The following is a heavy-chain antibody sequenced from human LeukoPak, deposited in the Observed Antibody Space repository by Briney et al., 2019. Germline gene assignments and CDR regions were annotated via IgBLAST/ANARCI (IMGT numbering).Heavy chain of an antibody. CDR2: IYYSGST. V-gene: IGHV4-61*08. Sequence: SETLSLTCTVSGGSISSGGYYWSWIRQPPGKGLEWIGYIYYSGSTNYNPSLKSRLTISIDTSKNQFSLKLTSVTAADTAVYYCARQYYDILTGYSNYYFDYWGQGTLVTVSS. D-gene: IGHD3-9*01. CDR3: ARQYYDILTGYSNYYFDY. CDR1: GGSISSGGYY. J-gene: IGHJ4*02.